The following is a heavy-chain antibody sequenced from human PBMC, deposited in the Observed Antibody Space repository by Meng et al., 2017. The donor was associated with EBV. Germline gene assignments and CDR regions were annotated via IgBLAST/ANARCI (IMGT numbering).Heavy chain of an antibody. CDR3: ARVGIAVAGTGDY. CDR1: GYTFTGYY. CDR2: INPNSGGT. Sequence: QVLPVQCGAEVKKPGASVKVSCKASGYTFTGYYMHWVRQAPGQGLEWMGRINPNSGGTNYAQKFQGRVTMTRDTSISTAYMELSRLRSDDTAVYYCARVGIAVAGTGDYWGQGTLVTVSS. V-gene: IGHV1-2*06. J-gene: IGHJ4*02. D-gene: IGHD6-19*01.